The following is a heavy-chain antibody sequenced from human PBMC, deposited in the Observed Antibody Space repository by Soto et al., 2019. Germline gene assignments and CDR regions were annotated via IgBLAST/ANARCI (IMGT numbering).Heavy chain of an antibody. V-gene: IGHV4-30-4*01. J-gene: IGHJ4*02. CDR1: GGSVTSDEDY. Sequence: PSETLSLTCTVSGGSVTSDEDYWTWIRQSPGKGLEWIGYISNSGSTGYNPSLKTRLSMSVDRSKNQFTLRLTSVTAADTAVYFGANESGSTYGYFAHWGPGTHVTVSS. CDR2: ISNSGST. CDR3: ANESGSTYGYFAH. D-gene: IGHD1-26*01.